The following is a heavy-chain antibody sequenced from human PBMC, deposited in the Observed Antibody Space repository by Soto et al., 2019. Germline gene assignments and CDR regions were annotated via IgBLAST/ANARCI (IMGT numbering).Heavy chain of an antibody. CDR2: ISGSGGST. J-gene: IGHJ4*02. CDR1: GFTLSIYA. D-gene: IGHD2-15*01. V-gene: IGHV3-23*01. Sequence: PGGSRGLSCAASGFTLSIYAISGFRQAPGKGLEWVTTISGSGGSTYYADSVKGRFTISRDNSKNTLYLQVNSLRAEDTAVYYCAKECKVSACFDYWGQGTLVTVSS. CDR3: AKECKVSACFDY.